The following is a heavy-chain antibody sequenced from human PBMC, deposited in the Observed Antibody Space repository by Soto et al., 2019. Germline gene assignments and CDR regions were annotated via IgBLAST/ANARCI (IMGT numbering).Heavy chain of an antibody. CDR1: GGSFSGYY. V-gene: IGHV4-34*01. D-gene: IGHD2-15*01. CDR3: ARGLGIGSRGYCSGGSCNKGDY. J-gene: IGHJ4*02. CDR2: INHSGST. Sequence: QVQLQQWGAGLLKPSETLSLTCAVYGGSFSGYYWSWIRQPPGKGLEWIGEINHSGSTNYNPSLKSRVTISVDTSKNQFSLKLSSVTAADTAVYYCARGLGIGSRGYCSGGSCNKGDYWGQGTLVTVSS.